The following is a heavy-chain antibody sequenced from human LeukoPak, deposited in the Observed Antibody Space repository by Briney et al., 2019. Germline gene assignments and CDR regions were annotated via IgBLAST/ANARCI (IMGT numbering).Heavy chain of an antibody. Sequence: ASVKVSCKASGYTFTDYYMNWVRQAPGQGLEWMGWINPKSGGTKYAQKFQGRVTMTRDTSISTTYMELSILRSDDTAVYYCVRAGELDYWGQGTLVTVSS. D-gene: IGHD7-27*01. CDR1: GYTFTDYY. J-gene: IGHJ4*02. CDR3: VRAGELDY. CDR2: INPKSGGT. V-gene: IGHV1-2*02.